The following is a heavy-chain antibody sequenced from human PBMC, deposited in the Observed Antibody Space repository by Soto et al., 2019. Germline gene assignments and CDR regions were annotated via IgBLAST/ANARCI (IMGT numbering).Heavy chain of an antibody. V-gene: IGHV3-74*01. Sequence: EVQLVESGGILVQPGGSLRLSCAASGFTFNTYWMHWVRQAPGKGLVWVSRINSDGTKTTYADSVKGRFTISRDNAKNTVYLQMNSLRAEDTAVYYCATVATNSYNWLDPWGQGTLVNVSS. J-gene: IGHJ5*02. D-gene: IGHD1-26*01. CDR3: ATVATNSYNWLDP. CDR2: INSDGTKT. CDR1: GFTFNTYW.